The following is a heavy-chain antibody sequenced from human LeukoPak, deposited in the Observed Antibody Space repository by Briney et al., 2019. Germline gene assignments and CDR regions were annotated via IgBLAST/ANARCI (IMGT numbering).Heavy chain of an antibody. CDR1: GGSISSYY. D-gene: IGHD5-18*01. V-gene: IGHV4-59*08. CDR3: ARPPADTAMDPNWYFDL. Sequence: SETLSLTCTASGGSISSYYWSWIRQPPGKGLEWIGYIYYSGTTNHNPTLKSRVTISVDTSKNQFSLKLSSVTAADTAVYYCARPPADTAMDPNWYFDLWGRGTLVTVSS. J-gene: IGHJ2*01. CDR2: IYYSGTT.